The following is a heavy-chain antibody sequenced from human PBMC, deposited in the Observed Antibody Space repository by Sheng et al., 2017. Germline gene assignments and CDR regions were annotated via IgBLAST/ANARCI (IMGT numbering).Heavy chain of an antibody. V-gene: IGHV3-23*04. CDR1: GFTFSSYA. CDR3: AKDIVVVVAARWWYFDL. CDR2: ISGSGGST. D-gene: IGHD2-15*01. Sequence: EVQLVESGGGLVQPGGSLRLSCAASGFTFSSYAMSWVRQAPGKGLEWVSAISGSGGSTYYADSVKGRFTISRDNSKNTLYLQMNSLRAEDTAVYYCAKDIVVVVAARWWYFDLWGRGTLVTVSS. J-gene: IGHJ2*01.